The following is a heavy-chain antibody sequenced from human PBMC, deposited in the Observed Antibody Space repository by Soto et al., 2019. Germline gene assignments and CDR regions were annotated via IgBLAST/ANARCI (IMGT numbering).Heavy chain of an antibody. CDR3: ARESEDLTSNFDY. V-gene: IGHV3-7*01. Sequence: TGGSLRLSCAGSGFTFSSYWMTWVRQAPGKGLEWVANIKYDGGDKNYVDSMKGRFTISRDNAKNSLYLEMNSLRAEDTAVYYCARESEDLTSNFDYWGQGTLVTVSS. J-gene: IGHJ4*02. CDR1: GFTFSSYW. CDR2: IKYDGGDK.